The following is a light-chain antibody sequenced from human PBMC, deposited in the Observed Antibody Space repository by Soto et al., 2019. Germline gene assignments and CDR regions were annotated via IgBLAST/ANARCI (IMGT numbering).Light chain of an antibody. CDR3: QQNNNWTPMA. Sequence: EIVMTQSPATLSVSPGERATLSCRASQSVSSNSAWYQQKPGQAPRLLIYGASTRATGIPARFSGIGSGTKFTLNISSLQSEDIAVYYCQQNNNWTPMAFFQGTKVEIK. J-gene: IGKJ1*01. CDR1: QSVSSN. V-gene: IGKV3-15*01. CDR2: GAS.